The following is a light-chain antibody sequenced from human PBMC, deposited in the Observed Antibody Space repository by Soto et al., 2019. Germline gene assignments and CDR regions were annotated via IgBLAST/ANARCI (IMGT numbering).Light chain of an antibody. CDR2: GAS. V-gene: IGKV3-15*01. CDR1: QSVGSN. CDR3: QQYNNWPPDRT. Sequence: EIVMXQSPATLSVSPGERATLSCRASQSVGSNLAWYQQKPGQAPRLLIYGASTRATGIPARFSGSGSGTEFTLTISSLQSEDFAIYFCQQYNNWPPDRTFGQGTKVEIK. J-gene: IGKJ1*01.